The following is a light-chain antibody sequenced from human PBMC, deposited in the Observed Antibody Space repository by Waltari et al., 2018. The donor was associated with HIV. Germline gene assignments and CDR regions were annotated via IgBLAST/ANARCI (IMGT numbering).Light chain of an antibody. Sequence: QSALTQPPSVSGSPGQSVTISCTGTSSDVGAYDRISWYHQPPGTAPPLMIYEVLYRPSGVPARFSGAKSGNTASLTISGLQAEDEGDYYCSSYTSSNIYVFGTATTVTVL. CDR2: EVL. V-gene: IGLV2-18*02. J-gene: IGLJ1*01. CDR1: SSDVGAYDR. CDR3: SSYTSSNIYV.